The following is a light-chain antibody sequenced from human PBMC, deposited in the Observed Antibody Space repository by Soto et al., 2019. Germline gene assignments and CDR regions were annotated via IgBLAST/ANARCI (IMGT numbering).Light chain of an antibody. CDR1: QDIRND. CDR3: LQYYNFSWT. CDR2: AAF. Sequence: AIQVTQSPSSLSESVGDRVTITCRASQDIRNDLAWYQQKPGQAPNLLIFAAFNLQSGVPSRFSGGGSGTHFTLTISSLQPDDFASYFCLQYYNFSWTFGQGTKVDIK. V-gene: IGKV1-6*01. J-gene: IGKJ1*01.